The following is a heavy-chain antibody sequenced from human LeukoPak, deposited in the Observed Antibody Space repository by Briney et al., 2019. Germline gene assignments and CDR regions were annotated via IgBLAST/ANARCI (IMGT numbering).Heavy chain of an antibody. CDR3: ARGEYYFDY. J-gene: IGHJ4*02. CDR2: IYYSGST. Sequence: SETLSLTCSVSGDSISRYYWSWIRQPPGKGLEWIGFIYYSGSTNYNPSLKSRVIMSVDTSKNQFSLKLSSVTAADTAVYYCARGEYYFDYWGQGTLVTVSS. CDR1: GDSISRYY. D-gene: IGHD3-10*01. V-gene: IGHV4-59*01.